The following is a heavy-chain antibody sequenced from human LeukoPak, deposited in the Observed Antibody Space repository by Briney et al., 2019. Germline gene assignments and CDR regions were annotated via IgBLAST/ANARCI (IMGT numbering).Heavy chain of an antibody. CDR1: GYTFTGYY. J-gene: IGHJ6*03. CDR3: ARAKEGRGGYDYGYYYYMDV. D-gene: IGHD5-12*01. Sequence: ASVKVSCKASGYTFTGYYMHWVRQAPGQGLEWMGWINPNSGGTNYAQKFQGRVTMTRDTSISTAYMELSRLRSDDTAVYYCARAKEGRGGYDYGYYYYMDVWGKGTTVTISS. CDR2: INPNSGGT. V-gene: IGHV1-2*02.